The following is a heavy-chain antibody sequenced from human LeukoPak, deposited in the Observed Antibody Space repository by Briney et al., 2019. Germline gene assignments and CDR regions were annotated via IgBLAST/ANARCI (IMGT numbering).Heavy chain of an antibody. CDR2: IYSGGNT. V-gene: IGHV3-66*01. J-gene: IGHJ6*03. CDR3: ARGGSSYYMDV. CDR1: GFTVISNY. Sequence: GGSLRLSCAASGFTVISNYMSWVRQAPGKGLEWVSVIYSGGNTYYADSVKGRFSISRDNSKNMMYLQMNSLRAEDTALYYCARGGSSYYMDVWGKGTTVTISS. D-gene: IGHD3-10*01.